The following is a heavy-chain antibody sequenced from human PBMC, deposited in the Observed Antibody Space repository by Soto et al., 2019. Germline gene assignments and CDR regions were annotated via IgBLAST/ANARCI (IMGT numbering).Heavy chain of an antibody. J-gene: IGHJ5*01. D-gene: IGHD3-10*01. CDR3: VNGGDGSGSYLGAS. V-gene: IGHV3-7*03. CDR1: GLTFTTYW. Sequence: EVQLVESVGGLAQPGGTLRLSCEASGLTFTTYWMNWVRQAPGKGLEWVADIRQDGGVKHYVDSVTGRFTISRDNSKNSLCLQVDSLRAEDTAVYSCVNGGDGSGSYLGASWGQGTPVMVS. CDR2: IRQDGGVK.